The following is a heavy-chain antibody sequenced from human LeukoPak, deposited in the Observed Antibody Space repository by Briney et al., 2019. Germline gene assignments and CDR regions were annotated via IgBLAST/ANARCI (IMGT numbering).Heavy chain of an antibody. D-gene: IGHD2-8*01. V-gene: IGHV1-2*06. CDR1: GYTFTGYY. Sequence: GASVKVSCKASGYTFTGYYMHWVRQAPGQRLEWMGRINPNSGGTNYARKFQGRVTMTRDTSISTAYMELSRLRSDDTAVYYCARDHCTNGVCSTFDYWGQGTLVTVSS. J-gene: IGHJ4*02. CDR3: ARDHCTNGVCSTFDY. CDR2: INPNSGGT.